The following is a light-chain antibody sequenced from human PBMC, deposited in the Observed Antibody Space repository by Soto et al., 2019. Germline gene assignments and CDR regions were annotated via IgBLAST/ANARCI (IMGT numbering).Light chain of an antibody. CDR3: QQYNSWPET. J-gene: IGKJ1*01. Sequence: EIVMTQSPGTLSVSPGERGTLFCRASQSVRSSLAWYQQKPGQAPSLFIYDASTRATGIPARFSGSGSGTEFTLTISSLQSEDFAVYYCQQYNSWPETFGQGTKVDIK. CDR2: DAS. CDR1: QSVRSS. V-gene: IGKV3-15*01.